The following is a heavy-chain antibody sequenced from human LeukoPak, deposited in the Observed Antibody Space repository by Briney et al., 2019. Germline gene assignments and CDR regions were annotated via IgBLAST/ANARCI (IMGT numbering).Heavy chain of an antibody. CDR1: GASINTYY. CDR2: IYYSGTT. D-gene: IGHD3-10*01. CDR3: ARVLRPMASQYYFDY. Sequence: SETLSLTCTVSGASINTYYWSWIRQPPGKGLEWIGYIYYSGTTSYNPSLKTRVTISIDTSKNQFSLKLGSVTAADTAVYYCARVLRPMASQYYFDYWGQGTLVTVPS. J-gene: IGHJ4*02. V-gene: IGHV4-59*01.